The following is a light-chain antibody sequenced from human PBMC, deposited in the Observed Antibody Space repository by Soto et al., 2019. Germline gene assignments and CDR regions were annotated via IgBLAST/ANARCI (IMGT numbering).Light chain of an antibody. CDR1: SSNIGNNY. V-gene: IGLV1-51*02. CDR3: GTWDSSLSAGFYV. Sequence: QSALTQPPSVSAAPGQKVTISCSGSSSNIGNNYVSWYQQLPGTAPKLLIYENNKRPSGIPDRFSGSKSDTSATLGITGLQTGDEADYYCGTWDSSLSAGFYVFGTGTKVTVL. J-gene: IGLJ1*01. CDR2: ENN.